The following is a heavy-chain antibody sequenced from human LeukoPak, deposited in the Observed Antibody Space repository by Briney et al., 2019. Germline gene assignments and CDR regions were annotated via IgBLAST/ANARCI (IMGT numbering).Heavy chain of an antibody. CDR2: ISYDGSNK. V-gene: IGHV3-30*18. J-gene: IGHJ4*02. D-gene: IGHD3-22*01. CDR1: GFTFSSYG. Sequence: GGSLRLSWAASGFTFSSYGMHWVRQAPGKGLEWVAVISYDGSNKYYADSVKGRFTISRDNSKNTLYLQMNSLRAEDTAVYYCAKADYDSSGYCDYWGQGTLVTVSS. CDR3: AKADYDSSGYCDY.